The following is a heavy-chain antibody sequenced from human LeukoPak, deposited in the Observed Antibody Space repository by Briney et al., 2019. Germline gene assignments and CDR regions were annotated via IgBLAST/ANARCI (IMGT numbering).Heavy chain of an antibody. Sequence: ASVKVSCKASGYTFNTYGMSWVRQAPGQGLEWMGWVSGYNGSTSYAPKFQGRVSMTTDTSTSTAYMELRSLRSDDTAVYYCARGRIAVAVSDYWGQGTLVTVSS. V-gene: IGHV1-18*01. J-gene: IGHJ4*02. CDR1: GYTFNTYG. D-gene: IGHD6-19*01. CDR2: VSGYNGST. CDR3: ARGRIAVAVSDY.